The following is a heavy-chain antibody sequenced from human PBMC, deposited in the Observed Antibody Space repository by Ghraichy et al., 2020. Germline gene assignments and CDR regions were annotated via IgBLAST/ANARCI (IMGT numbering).Heavy chain of an antibody. J-gene: IGHJ6*03. CDR1: GGSFSGYY. V-gene: IGHV4-34*01. CDR3: ARVLAARLYFSVPWVAEDYYYYMDV. CDR2: INHSGST. D-gene: IGHD6-6*01. Sequence: SQTLSLTCAVYGGSFSGYYWSWIRQPPGKGLEWIGEINHSGSTNYNPSLKSRVTISVDTSKNQFSLKLSSVTAADTAVYYCARVLAARLYFSVPWVAEDYYYYMDVWGKGTTVTVSS.